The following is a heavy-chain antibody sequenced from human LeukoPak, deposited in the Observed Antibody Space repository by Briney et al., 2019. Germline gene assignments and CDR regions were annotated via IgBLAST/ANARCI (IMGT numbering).Heavy chain of an antibody. D-gene: IGHD3-10*01. J-gene: IGHJ4*02. Sequence: PSGTLSLTCAVSGASISSGYWWSWVRQPPGKGLEWIGEIDHSGSTNHKASLKSRVTISLDKSKSKFSLNLSTVTAADTAVYYCARDDTGVIRGIRFHYWGQGTLVTVSS. CDR1: GASISSGYW. CDR2: IDHSGST. CDR3: ARDDTGVIRGIRFHY. V-gene: IGHV4-4*02.